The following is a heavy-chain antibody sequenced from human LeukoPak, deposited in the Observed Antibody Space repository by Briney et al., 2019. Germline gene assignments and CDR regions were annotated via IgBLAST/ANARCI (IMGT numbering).Heavy chain of an antibody. Sequence: KASETLSLTCTVSGGSISSSGYYWDWIRQPPGKGLEWIGAIYYTGSTYYNPSLKSRVTISGDTSKNQFSLKLSSVTAADTAVYYCARDLVEMATTVSRRFDPWGQGTLVTVSS. D-gene: IGHD5-24*01. CDR1: GGSISSSGYY. CDR3: ARDLVEMATTVSRRFDP. V-gene: IGHV4-39*07. CDR2: IYYTGST. J-gene: IGHJ5*02.